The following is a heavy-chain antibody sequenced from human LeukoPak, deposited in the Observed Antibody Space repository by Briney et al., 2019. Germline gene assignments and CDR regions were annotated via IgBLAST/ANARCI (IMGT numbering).Heavy chain of an antibody. CDR1: GFAFSVYA. V-gene: IGHV3-23*01. Sequence: GGSLGLSCTASGFAFSVYAMSWLRQPPGKGLEWVSTINANSGTTSYAASVRGRFTISRDNSKNTLYLQLNTLRADDTATYYCAKPISGGLAVTADWFHPWGQGTLVVVSS. J-gene: IGHJ5*01. CDR2: INANSGTT. CDR3: AKPISGGLAVTADWFHP. D-gene: IGHD6-19*01.